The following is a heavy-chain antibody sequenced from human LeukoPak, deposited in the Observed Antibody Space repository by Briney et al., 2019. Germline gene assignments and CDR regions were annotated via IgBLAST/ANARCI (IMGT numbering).Heavy chain of an antibody. CDR2: IYYSGST. V-gene: IGHV4-59*08. CDR3: ARQRRYSSSWYLDY. Sequence: PSETLSLTCTVAGVSISNYYWSWIRQPPGKGLEWIGYIYYSGSTNYNPSLKSRITISVDTSKNQFSLKLSSVTAADTAVYYCARQRRYSSSWYLDYWGQGTVVTVSS. J-gene: IGHJ4*02. D-gene: IGHD6-13*01. CDR1: GVSISNYY.